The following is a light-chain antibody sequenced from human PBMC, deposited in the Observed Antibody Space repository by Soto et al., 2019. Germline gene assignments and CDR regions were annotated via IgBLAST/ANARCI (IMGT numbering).Light chain of an antibody. Sequence: DIQMTQTPSSLTASVGDRDNITCRASQSISSYLNWYQQKPGKAPKLLIYAASSLQSGVPSRFSGSGSGTDFTLTISSLQPEDFATYYCQQSYSTPRTFGQGTKVDIK. CDR1: QSISSY. V-gene: IGKV1-39*01. CDR2: AAS. CDR3: QQSYSTPRT. J-gene: IGKJ1*01.